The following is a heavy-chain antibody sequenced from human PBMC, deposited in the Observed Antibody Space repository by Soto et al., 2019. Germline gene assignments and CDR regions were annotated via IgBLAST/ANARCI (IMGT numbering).Heavy chain of an antibody. V-gene: IGHV1-18*01. J-gene: IGHJ4*02. Sequence: QVQLVQSGAEVKKPGASVKVSCKASGYTFTSYGISWVRQAPGQGLEWMGWISAYNGNTNYAQKLQGRVTMTTDTPTRRAEEEPKSLRAGDQVVYYCARDGVGGAAFFLWGQGTLVTVSS. D-gene: IGHD1-26*01. CDR2: ISAYNGNT. CDR3: ARDGVGGAAFFL. CDR1: GYTFTSYG.